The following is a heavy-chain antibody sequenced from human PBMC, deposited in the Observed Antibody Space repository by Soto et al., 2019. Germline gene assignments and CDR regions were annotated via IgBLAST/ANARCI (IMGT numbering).Heavy chain of an antibody. CDR2: IYGGLTT. V-gene: IGHV3-53*02. CDR1: GFTVSSNY. D-gene: IGHD4-4*01. J-gene: IGHJ4*02. CDR3: ARGSTVFDY. Sequence: VQLVETGGGLIQPGGSLRLSCAASGFTVSSNYMSWVRQAPGKGLEWVSVIYGGLTTYYADSVKGRFTISRDNSKNTLYLQMNSLRADDTAVYYCARGSTVFDYWGQGALVTVSS.